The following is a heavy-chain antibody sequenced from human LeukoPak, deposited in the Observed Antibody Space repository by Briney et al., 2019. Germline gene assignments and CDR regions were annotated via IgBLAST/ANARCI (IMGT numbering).Heavy chain of an antibody. CDR1: GFTFSSHA. J-gene: IGHJ4*02. Sequence: TGGSLRLSCAASGFTFSSHAMNWVRQAPGKGLEWVSVISAGGGSTYYADSVKGRFTISRDNSKNTLYLQTNSLRAEDTAIYYCAKVSNIAARPLDYWGQGTLVTVSS. D-gene: IGHD6-6*01. V-gene: IGHV3-23*01. CDR2: ISAGGGST. CDR3: AKVSNIAARPLDY.